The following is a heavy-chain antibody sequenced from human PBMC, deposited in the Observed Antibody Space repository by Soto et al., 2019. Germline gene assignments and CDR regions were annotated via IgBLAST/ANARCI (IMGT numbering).Heavy chain of an antibody. CDR2: ISAHNGNT. Sequence: QVHLVQSGAEVKKPGASVKVSCKGSGYVFTTYGITWVRQAPGQGLEWMAWISAHNGNTNYAQKLQGRVTVTRDTSTSTAYMGLRSLRADDTAVYYCARGRYGDYWGQGALVTVSS. J-gene: IGHJ4*02. CDR3: ARGRYGDY. CDR1: GYVFTTYG. V-gene: IGHV1-18*01. D-gene: IGHD1-1*01.